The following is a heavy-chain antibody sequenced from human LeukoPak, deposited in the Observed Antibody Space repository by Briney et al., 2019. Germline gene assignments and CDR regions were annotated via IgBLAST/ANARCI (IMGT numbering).Heavy chain of an antibody. CDR1: GFTFSSYS. J-gene: IGHJ4*02. V-gene: IGHV3-21*01. D-gene: IGHD3-22*01. CDR2: ISSSSSCI. CDR3: ARDSLEHYDSSGSTTFDY. Sequence: GGSLRLSCAASGFTFSSYSMNWVRQAPGKGLEWVSSISSSSSCIYYADSVKGRFTISRDNAKNSLYLQMNSLRAEDTAVYYCARDSLEHYDSSGSTTFDYWGQGTLVTVSS.